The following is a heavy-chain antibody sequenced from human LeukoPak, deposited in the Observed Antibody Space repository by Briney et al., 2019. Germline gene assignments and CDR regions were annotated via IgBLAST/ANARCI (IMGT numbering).Heavy chain of an antibody. CDR3: AREWVTVFGGFDY. CDR1: GFTSTSYG. D-gene: IGHD3-3*01. CDR2: IWYDGSNK. J-gene: IGHJ4*02. V-gene: IGHV3-33*01. Sequence: GGSLRLSCAASGFTSTSYGMHWVRHAPGKGLEWVAVIWYDGSNKYYADSVKGRFTISRDNSKNTLYLQMDSLRVEVTAVYYCAREWVTVFGGFDYWGQGTLVTVSS.